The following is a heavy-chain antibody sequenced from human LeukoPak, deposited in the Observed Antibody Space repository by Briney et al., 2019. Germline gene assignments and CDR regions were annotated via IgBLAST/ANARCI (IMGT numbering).Heavy chain of an antibody. CDR3: ARVGDGYSIFDY. D-gene: IGHD5-24*01. J-gene: IGHJ4*02. CDR1: GGSISSSSYY. V-gene: IGHV4-39*07. Sequence: SETLSLTCTVSGGSISSSSYYWGWIRQPPGKGLEWIGSIYYSGSTYYNPSLKSRFTISVDTSKNQFSLKLSSVTAADTAVYYCARVGDGYSIFDYWGQGTLVTVSS. CDR2: IYYSGST.